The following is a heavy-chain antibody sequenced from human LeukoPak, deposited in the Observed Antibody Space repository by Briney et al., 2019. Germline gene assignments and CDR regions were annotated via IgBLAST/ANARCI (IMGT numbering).Heavy chain of an antibody. D-gene: IGHD6-13*01. CDR1: GGSISSGNW. CDR2: IYHSGST. CDR3: ARVSSSWLNYHYFDY. J-gene: IGHJ4*02. V-gene: IGHV4-4*02. Sequence: PSETLSLTCTVSGGSISSGNWWSWVRQPPGKGLEWIGEIYHSGSTNYNPSLKSRVTISVDKSKNQFSLQLNSVTPEDTAVYYCARVSSSWLNYHYFDYWGQGTLVTVSS.